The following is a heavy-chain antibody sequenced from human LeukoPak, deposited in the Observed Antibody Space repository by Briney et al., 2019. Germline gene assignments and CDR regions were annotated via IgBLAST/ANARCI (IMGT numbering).Heavy chain of an antibody. CDR3: ARDLGSSSGDNWFDP. CDR2: IYYSGST. CDR1: GGCISSSSYY. D-gene: IGHD6-6*01. J-gene: IGHJ5*02. V-gene: IGHV4-39*07. Sequence: SETLSLTCTVSGGCISSSSYYWGWIRQPPGKGLEWIGSIYYSGSTYYNPSLKSRVTISVDTSKNQFSLKLSSVTAADTAVYYCARDLGSSSGDNWFDPWGQGTLVTVSS.